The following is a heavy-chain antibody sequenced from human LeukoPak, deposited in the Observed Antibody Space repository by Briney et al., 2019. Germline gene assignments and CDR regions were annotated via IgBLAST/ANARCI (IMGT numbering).Heavy chain of an antibody. CDR2: IIPIFGTA. CDR1: GGTFSSYA. V-gene: IGHV1-69*01. Sequence: SVKVSCKASGGTFSSYAISWVRQAPGQGLEWMGGIIPIFGTANYAQKFQGRVTITADESTSTAYMELSSLRSEDTAVYYCAAGKLLWFGELLSGTFDYWGQGTLVTVSS. CDR3: AAGKLLWFGELLSGTFDY. J-gene: IGHJ4*02. D-gene: IGHD3-10*01.